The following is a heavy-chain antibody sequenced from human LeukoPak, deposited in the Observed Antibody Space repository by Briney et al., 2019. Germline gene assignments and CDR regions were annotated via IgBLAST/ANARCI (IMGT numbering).Heavy chain of an antibody. CDR2: IYYSGST. D-gene: IGHD1-26*01. CDR1: GGSISSYY. J-gene: IGHJ2*01. Sequence: KSSETLSLTCTVSGGSISSYYWSWIRQPPGKGLEWIGYIYYSGSTNYNPSLKSRVTISVDTSKNQFSLKLSSVTAADTAVYYCARTRVGATWYFDLWGRGTLVTVSS. V-gene: IGHV4-59*01. CDR3: ARTRVGATWYFDL.